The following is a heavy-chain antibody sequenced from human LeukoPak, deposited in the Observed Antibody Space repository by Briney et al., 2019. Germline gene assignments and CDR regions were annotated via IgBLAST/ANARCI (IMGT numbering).Heavy chain of an antibody. CDR1: GFTFSSYW. D-gene: IGHD3-10*01. CDR3: ARILRGSGASNWFDP. CDR2: IKEHGSEK. J-gene: IGHJ5*02. Sequence: SGGSLRLSCAASGFTFSSYWMTWVRQAPGKGLEWVASIKEHGSEKYFVDSVKGRFTISRDDAKNSVYLQMDSLTAEDTAVYCCARILRGSGASNWFDPWGQGTQVTVPT. V-gene: IGHV3-7*01.